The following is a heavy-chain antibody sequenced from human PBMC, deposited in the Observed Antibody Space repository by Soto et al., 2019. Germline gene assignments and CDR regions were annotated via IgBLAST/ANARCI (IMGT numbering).Heavy chain of an antibody. Sequence: ASLEVSWAAWGVAYMCYSMCWVREAPGQRLEWTGWINVGNGNTKYSQNFQGRVTINQDTSASTAYMELSSLTSEDTAVYYCAREKWGSGSRWLDPWGQGTLVTVSS. CDR2: INVGNGNT. J-gene: IGHJ5*02. CDR3: AREKWGSGSRWLDP. CDR1: GVAYMCYS. V-gene: IGHV1-3*01. D-gene: IGHD6-19*01.